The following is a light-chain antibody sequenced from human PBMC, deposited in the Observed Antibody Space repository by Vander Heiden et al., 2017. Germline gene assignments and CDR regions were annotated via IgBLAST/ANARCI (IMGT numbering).Light chain of an antibody. J-gene: IGLJ3*02. Sequence: QSALTQPASVSGSPGHSLTISCTGTSSDVGNYNLVSWYQQHPGKAPKVMIYQVSKRPSGVSNRVSGSKSGNTASLTISGLQAEDEADYHCCSYTSSRTLVFGGGTKLTVL. CDR2: QVS. CDR3: CSYTSSRTLV. CDR1: SSDVGNYNL. V-gene: IGLV2-23*02.